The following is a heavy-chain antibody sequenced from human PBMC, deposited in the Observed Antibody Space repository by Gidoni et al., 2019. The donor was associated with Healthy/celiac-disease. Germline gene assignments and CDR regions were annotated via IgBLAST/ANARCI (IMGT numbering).Heavy chain of an antibody. CDR3: AKDIVVRGGGFDY. CDR1: GLPFADYA. V-gene: IGHV3-9*01. CDR2: ISWNSGSI. J-gene: IGHJ4*02. D-gene: IGHD3-10*01. Sequence: DVLLVAYGVGLVQPGRSLRLSCAASGLPFADYAMPWFRQAAGKGLGWVLGISWNSGSIGYADSVKVRFTISRDNAKNSLYLQRNSLRAEDTAWYYCAKDIVVRGGGFDYWGQGTLVTVSS.